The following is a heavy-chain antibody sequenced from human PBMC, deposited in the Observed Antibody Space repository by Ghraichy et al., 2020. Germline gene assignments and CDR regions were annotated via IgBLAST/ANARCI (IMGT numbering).Heavy chain of an antibody. V-gene: IGHV3-23*01. Sequence: GESLNISCAASGFTFSSYAMSWVRQAPGKGLEWVSAISGSGGSTYYADSVKGRFTISRDNSKNTLYLQMNSLRAEDTAVYYCANWGARWEPFDYWGQGTLVTVSS. D-gene: IGHD1-26*01. J-gene: IGHJ4*02. CDR3: ANWGARWEPFDY. CDR1: GFTFSSYA. CDR2: ISGSGGST.